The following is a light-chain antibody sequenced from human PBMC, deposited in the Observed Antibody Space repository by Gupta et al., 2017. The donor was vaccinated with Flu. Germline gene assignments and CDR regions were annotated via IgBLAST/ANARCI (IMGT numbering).Light chain of an antibody. CDR2: WAS. V-gene: IGKV4-1*01. Sequence: DFVMTQSPDSLAVPLGERAIINCRSSQSVLYNSNNKNYLTWYQQKPGQPPKLLIYWASTRESGVPDRFSGSGSGTDFTLTISSLQAEDVATYYCQQFYSIPYSFGQGTKLEIK. CDR1: QSVLYNSNNKNY. CDR3: QQFYSIPYS. J-gene: IGKJ2*03.